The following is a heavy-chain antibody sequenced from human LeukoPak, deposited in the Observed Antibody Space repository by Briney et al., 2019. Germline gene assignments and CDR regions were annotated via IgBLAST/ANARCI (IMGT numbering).Heavy chain of an antibody. V-gene: IGHV3-21*01. Sequence: GGSLRLSCAASGFTFSSYWMSWVRQAPGKGLEWVSSISSSSTYIYYADSVKGRFTISRDNAKNSLYLQMNSLRAEDTAVYYCARDQLGVAATQYFQHWGQGTLVTVSS. CDR2: ISSSSTYI. CDR1: GFTFSSYW. CDR3: ARDQLGVAATQYFQH. D-gene: IGHD1-26*01. J-gene: IGHJ1*01.